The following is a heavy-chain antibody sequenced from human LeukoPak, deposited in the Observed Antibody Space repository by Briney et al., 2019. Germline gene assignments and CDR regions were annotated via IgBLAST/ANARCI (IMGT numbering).Heavy chain of an antibody. J-gene: IGHJ4*02. CDR3: ARGGLNWGHFDH. Sequence: ASVKVSCKASGYTFTGYYMHWVRQAPGQGLEWMGWINPNSGGTNYAQKFQGGVTMTRDTSITTAYMELSSLRSDDTAVYYCARGGLNWGHFDHWGQGTLVTVSS. D-gene: IGHD3-16*01. CDR1: GYTFTGYY. CDR2: INPNSGGT. V-gene: IGHV1-2*02.